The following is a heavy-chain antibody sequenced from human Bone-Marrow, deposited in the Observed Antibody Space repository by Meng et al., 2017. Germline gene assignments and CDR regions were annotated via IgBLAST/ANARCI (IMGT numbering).Heavy chain of an antibody. CDR1: GGSFSDYY. J-gene: IGHJ4*02. CDR3: ARGPTTMAHDFDY. D-gene: IGHD4-11*01. CDR2: INHSGST. Sequence: WGAGRLQPSGTLSLTCVVFGGSFSDYYWGWIRQPPGKGLEWIGEINHSGSTNYNPSLESRATISVDTSQNNLSLKLSSVTAADSAVYYCARGPTTMAHDFDYWGQGTLVTVSS. V-gene: IGHV4-34*01.